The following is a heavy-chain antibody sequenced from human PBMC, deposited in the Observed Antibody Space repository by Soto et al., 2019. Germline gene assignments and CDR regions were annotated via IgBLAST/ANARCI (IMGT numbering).Heavy chain of an antibody. J-gene: IGHJ4*02. CDR1: GGSISSYY. CDR2: IYYSGST. Sequence: SETLSLTCTVSGGSISSYYWSWIRQPPGRGLEWIGYIYYSGSTNYNPSLKSRVIISVDTSKNQFSLKLSSVTAADTAVYYCARRYGAAFDYSGQGTLVTVSS. D-gene: IGHD2-15*01. CDR3: ARRYGAAFDY. V-gene: IGHV4-59*01.